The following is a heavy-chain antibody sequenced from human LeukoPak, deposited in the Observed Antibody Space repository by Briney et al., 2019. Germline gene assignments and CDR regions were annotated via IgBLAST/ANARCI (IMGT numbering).Heavy chain of an antibody. CDR3: AREGGPYRPLDY. Sequence: PSETLSLTCGASGGSITNTNYWTWVRPPPGKGLEWIGEVNLQGSTNYNPSLMGRVAIAVDTSENHISLQLTSVTAADTAVYYCAREGGPYRPLDYSGQGTLVTVSS. J-gene: IGHJ4*02. CDR1: GGSITNTNY. V-gene: IGHV4-4*02. CDR2: VNLQGST.